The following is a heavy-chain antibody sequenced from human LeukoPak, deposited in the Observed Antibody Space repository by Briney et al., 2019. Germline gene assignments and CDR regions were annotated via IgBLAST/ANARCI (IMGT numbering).Heavy chain of an antibody. Sequence: PGGSLRLSCAGSGFTFSSYWMTWVRQAPGKGLEWVANIKQDGSEKYYVDSVKGRFAISRDNAKNSLYLQMNSLTGEDTAVYYCATPRNSGSSKTSDYWGQGTLVTVSS. CDR1: GFTFSSYW. V-gene: IGHV3-7*03. J-gene: IGHJ4*02. D-gene: IGHD6-6*01. CDR3: ATPRNSGSSKTSDY. CDR2: IKQDGSEK.